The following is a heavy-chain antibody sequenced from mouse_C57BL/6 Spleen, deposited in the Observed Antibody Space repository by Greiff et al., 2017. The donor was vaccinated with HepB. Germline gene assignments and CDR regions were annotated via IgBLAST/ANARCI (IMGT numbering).Heavy chain of an antibody. J-gene: IGHJ2*01. D-gene: IGHD2-14*01. CDR2: IDPENGDT. CDR3: TGGTNTGVY. Sequence: EVQLQQSGAELVRPGASVKLSCTASGFNIKDDYMHWVKQRPEQGLEWIGWIDPENGDTEYASKFQGKATITADTSSNTAYLQLSSLTSEDTAVYYCTGGTNTGVYWGQGTTLTVSS. V-gene: IGHV14-4*01. CDR1: GFNIKDDY.